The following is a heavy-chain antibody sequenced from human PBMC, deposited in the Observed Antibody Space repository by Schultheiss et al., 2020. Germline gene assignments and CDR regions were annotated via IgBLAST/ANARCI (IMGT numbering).Heavy chain of an antibody. J-gene: IGHJ6*02. CDR2: IYYSGST. D-gene: IGHD3-3*01. V-gene: IGHV4-59*08. Sequence: SETLSLTCAVYGGSFSGYYWSWIRQPPGKGLEWIGYIYYSGSTNYNPSLKSRVTISVDTSKNQFSLSLRSVTAADTAVYYCARGATIFGVVMDVWGQGTTVTVSS. CDR1: GGSFSGYY. CDR3: ARGATIFGVVMDV.